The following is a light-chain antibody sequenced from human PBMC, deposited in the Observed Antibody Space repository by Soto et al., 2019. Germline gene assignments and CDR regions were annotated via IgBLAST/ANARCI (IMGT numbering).Light chain of an antibody. V-gene: IGLV1-40*01. Sequence: QSVLTQPPSVSGAPGQRVSISCTGRSSNIGAGYNVHWYQQLPGTAPKLLIYDNNNRPSGVPDRFSGSKSGTSASLAITGLQAEDEADYYCQSYDTSLSGFYVFGTGTKLTVL. CDR2: DNN. J-gene: IGLJ1*01. CDR1: SSNIGAGYN. CDR3: QSYDTSLSGFYV.